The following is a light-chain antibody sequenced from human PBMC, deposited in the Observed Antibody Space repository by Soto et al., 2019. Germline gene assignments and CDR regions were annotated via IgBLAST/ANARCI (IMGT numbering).Light chain of an antibody. CDR1: QGISSW. J-gene: IGKJ4*01. V-gene: IGKV1-12*01. CDR2: TAS. Sequence: DIQMTQSPSSVSTSVGDRVTITCRARQGISSWLAWYQQKPGKAAKLLIYTASTMQRGVPSRFSGGGYDTSFTLTISSLQPEDVATYYCQQTNRFTPTFGGETKVAIK. CDR3: QQTNRFTPT.